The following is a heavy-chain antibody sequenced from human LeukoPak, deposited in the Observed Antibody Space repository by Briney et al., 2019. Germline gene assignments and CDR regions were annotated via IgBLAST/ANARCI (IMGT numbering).Heavy chain of an antibody. CDR1: GFTFSSYW. CDR3: AREIYCGGDCYYYFDY. CDR2: IKQDGSEK. J-gene: IGHJ4*02. D-gene: IGHD2-21*02. V-gene: IGHV3-7*01. Sequence: NPGGSLRLSCAASGFTFSSYWMSWVRLAPGKGLEWVANIKQDGSEKYYVDSVKGRFTISRDNAKNSLYLQMNSLRAEDTAVYYCAREIYCGGDCYYYFDYWGQGTLVTVSS.